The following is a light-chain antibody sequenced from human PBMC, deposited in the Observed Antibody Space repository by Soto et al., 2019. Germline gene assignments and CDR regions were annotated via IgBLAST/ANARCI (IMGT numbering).Light chain of an antibody. CDR1: QSFSSN. J-gene: IGKJ5*01. V-gene: IGKV3-15*01. CDR2: DAS. CDR3: QQYHNWPIT. Sequence: IVMTESPATLSVSPDETATLSGRASQSFSSNLAWHQQKPGQAPRILMYDASTRATGIPARLSGSGSGTEFTLTISSLQSEDFAVYYCQQYHNWPITFGQGTRLEIK.